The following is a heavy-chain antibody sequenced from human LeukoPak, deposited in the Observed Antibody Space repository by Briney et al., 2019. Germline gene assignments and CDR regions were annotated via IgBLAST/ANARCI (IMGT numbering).Heavy chain of an antibody. CDR3: ARVVAAAMSSRFDP. CDR2: INPNSGGT. J-gene: IGHJ5*02. V-gene: IGHV1-2*02. Sequence: ASVKVSCKASGYTFTGYYMHWVRQAPGQGLEWIGWINPNSGGTNYAQKFQGRVTMTRDTSISTAYMELSRLRSDDTAVYYCARVVAAAMSSRFDPWGQGTLVTVSS. CDR1: GYTFTGYY. D-gene: IGHD6-13*01.